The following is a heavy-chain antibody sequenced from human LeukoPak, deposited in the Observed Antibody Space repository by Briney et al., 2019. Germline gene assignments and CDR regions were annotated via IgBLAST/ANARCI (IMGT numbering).Heavy chain of an antibody. J-gene: IGHJ6*02. V-gene: IGHV1-2*02. CDR2: INPNSGGT. Sequence: GASVKVSCKASGYTFTGYYMHWVRQAPGQGLEWMGWINPNSGGTNYAQKFEGRVTMTRDTSISTAYMELSRLRPDDTAVYYCASGAYYYYYGMDVWGQGTTVTVSS. CDR3: ASGAYYYYYGMDV. D-gene: IGHD1-26*01. CDR1: GYTFTGYY.